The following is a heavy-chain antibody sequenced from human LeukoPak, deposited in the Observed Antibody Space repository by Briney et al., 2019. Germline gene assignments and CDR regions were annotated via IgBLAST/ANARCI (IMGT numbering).Heavy chain of an antibody. V-gene: IGHV3-30-3*01. CDR1: GFTFSSYP. CDR2: ISYDGSNK. J-gene: IGHJ6*02. D-gene: IGHD3-3*01. Sequence: PGGSLRLSCAASGFTFSSYPMHWVRQAPGKGLEWVAVISYDGSNKYYADSGKGRFTISRDNSKNTLYLQMNSLRAEDTAVYYCARAGSWSASCGMDVWGQGTTVTVSS. CDR3: ARAGSWSASCGMDV.